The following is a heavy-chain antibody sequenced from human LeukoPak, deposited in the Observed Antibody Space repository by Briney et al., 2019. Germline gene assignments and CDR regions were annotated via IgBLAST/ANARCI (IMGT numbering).Heavy chain of an antibody. Sequence: SETLSLTCTVSGGSISSSSYYWGWIRQPPGTGLEWIGSIYYSGSTYYNPSLKSRVTISVDTSKNQFSLKLSSVTAADTAVYYCASMDYGDPDYWGQGTLVTVSS. CDR2: IYYSGST. D-gene: IGHD4-17*01. V-gene: IGHV4-39*01. CDR3: ASMDYGDPDY. J-gene: IGHJ4*02. CDR1: GGSISSSSYY.